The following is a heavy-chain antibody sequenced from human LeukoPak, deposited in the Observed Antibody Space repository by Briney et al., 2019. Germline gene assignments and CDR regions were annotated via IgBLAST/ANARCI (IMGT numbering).Heavy chain of an antibody. Sequence: GSSVKVSFKASGGTFSIYAISWVRQAPGQGLEWMGGIIPIFGTANYAQKFQGRVTITADKSTSTAYMELSSLRSEDTAVYYCARGRENYGDYVDAFDIWGQGTMVTVSS. V-gene: IGHV1-69*06. CDR2: IIPIFGTA. CDR3: ARGRENYGDYVDAFDI. CDR1: GGTFSIYA. D-gene: IGHD4-17*01. J-gene: IGHJ3*02.